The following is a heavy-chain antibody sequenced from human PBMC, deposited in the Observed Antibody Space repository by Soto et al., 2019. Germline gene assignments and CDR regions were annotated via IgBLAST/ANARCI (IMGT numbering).Heavy chain of an antibody. V-gene: IGHV4-34*01. D-gene: IGHD4-17*01. CDR3: ARHVESTVTTFDY. J-gene: IGHJ4*02. CDR1: GGSFSGYY. Sequence: PSETLSLTCAVYGGSFSGYYWSWIRQPPGKGLEWIGDINHSGSTYYNPSLKSRVTISVDTSKNQFSLKLSSVTAADTAVYYCARHVESTVTTFDYWGQGTLVTVSS. CDR2: INHSGST.